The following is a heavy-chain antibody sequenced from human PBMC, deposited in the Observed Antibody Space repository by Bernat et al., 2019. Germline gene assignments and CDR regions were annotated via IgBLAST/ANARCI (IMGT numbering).Heavy chain of an antibody. CDR3: ARDGAGRGVEFDY. V-gene: IGHV4-31*03. D-gene: IGHD3-10*01. Sequence: QVQLQESGPGLVKPSQTLSLTCTVSGGSISSGGYYWSWIRQHPGKGLEWIGYIYYSGSTYYNPSPKSRVTISVDTSKNQFSLKLSSVTAADTAVYYCARDGAGRGVEFDYWGQGTLVTVSS. J-gene: IGHJ4*02. CDR2: IYYSGST. CDR1: GGSISSGGYY.